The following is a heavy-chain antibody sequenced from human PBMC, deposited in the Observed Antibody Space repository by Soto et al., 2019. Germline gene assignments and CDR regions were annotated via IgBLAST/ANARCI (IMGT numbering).Heavy chain of an antibody. CDR1: GFTFTRYG. CDR2: ISYDGSIK. D-gene: IGHD3-10*01. J-gene: IGHJ4*02. CDR3: AKEVQSTYGWPFDY. Sequence: GGSLRLSCAASGFTFTRYGMHWIRQAPGKGPEWVAVISYDGSIKKYGNSVKGRFTISRDNSKNTEYLQMTSLRGDDTAVYYCAKEVQSTYGWPFDYWGQGTLVTVS. V-gene: IGHV3-30*18.